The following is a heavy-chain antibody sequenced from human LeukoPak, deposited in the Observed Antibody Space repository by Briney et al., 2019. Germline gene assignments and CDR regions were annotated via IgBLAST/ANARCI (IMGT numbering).Heavy chain of an antibody. J-gene: IGHJ4*02. V-gene: IGHV3-23*01. D-gene: IGHD3-3*01. CDR2: ISGSGGST. CDR3: AKVPSPFGVVRYFDY. CDR1: GFTFSSYA. Sequence: GGSLRLSCAASGFTFSSYAMSWVRQAPGKGLEWVSAISGSGGSTYYADSVKGRFTISRDNSKNTPYLQMNSLRAEDTAVYYCAKVPSPFGVVRYFDYWGQGTLVTVSS.